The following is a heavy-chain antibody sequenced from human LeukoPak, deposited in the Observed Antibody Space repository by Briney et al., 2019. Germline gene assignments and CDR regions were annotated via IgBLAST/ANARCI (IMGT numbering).Heavy chain of an antibody. CDR1: GGSISYYY. J-gene: IGHJ6*02. CDR3: VRNAETRNNYGMDV. D-gene: IGHD4-11*01. V-gene: IGHV4-4*09. Sequence: PSETLSLTCTVSGGSISYYYWSWIRQPPGKGLEWIGHIYHSGSTNYNPSFKSRGITSVNTSTKHFPLLLSSLTDAHTAVYYCVRNAETRNNYGMDVWGQGTTVTVSS. CDR2: IYHSGST.